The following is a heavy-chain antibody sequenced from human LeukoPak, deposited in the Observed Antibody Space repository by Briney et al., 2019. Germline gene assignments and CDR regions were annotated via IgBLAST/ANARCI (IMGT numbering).Heavy chain of an antibody. Sequence: PGGSLRLSCAASGFTFSSYSMNWVRQAPGKGLEWVSGINWNGGSTGYADSVKGRFTISRDNAKNSLYLQMNSLRAEDTALYYCARAGLLCSGGSCYCDYWGQGTLVTVSS. CDR3: ARAGLLCSGGSCYCDY. D-gene: IGHD2-15*01. J-gene: IGHJ4*02. CDR1: GFTFSSYS. CDR2: INWNGGST. V-gene: IGHV3-20*04.